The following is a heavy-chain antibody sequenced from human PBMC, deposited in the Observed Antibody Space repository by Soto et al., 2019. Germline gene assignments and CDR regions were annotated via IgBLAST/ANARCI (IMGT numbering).Heavy chain of an antibody. CDR2: INHSGST. Sequence: PSETLSLTCAVYGGSFSGYYWSWIRQPPGKGLEWIGEINHSGSTNYNPSLKSRVTISVDTSKNQFSLKLSSVTAADTAVYYCARVDSDSSSSLFDYWGQGTLVTVSS. CDR1: GGSFSGYY. D-gene: IGHD6-6*01. CDR3: ARVDSDSSSSLFDY. V-gene: IGHV4-34*01. J-gene: IGHJ4*02.